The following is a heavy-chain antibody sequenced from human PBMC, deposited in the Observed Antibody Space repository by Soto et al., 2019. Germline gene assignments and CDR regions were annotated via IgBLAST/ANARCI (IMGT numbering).Heavy chain of an antibody. J-gene: IGHJ4*02. CDR2: ISWNSETI. CDR1: GFTVDDYA. D-gene: IGHD4-17*01. Sequence: EVQLVESGGGLVQPGRSLRLSCAASGFTVDDYAMHWVRQAPGKGLEWVSGISWNSETIDYADSVKGRFTISRDNAKRSLFLKMNSLRPDDTALYYCAKDMKWGGMTTIHYFDSWGQGTLVTVSS. V-gene: IGHV3-9*01. CDR3: AKDMKWGGMTTIHYFDS.